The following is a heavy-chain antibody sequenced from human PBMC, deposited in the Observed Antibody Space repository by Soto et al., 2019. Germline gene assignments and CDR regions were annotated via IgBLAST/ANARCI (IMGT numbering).Heavy chain of an antibody. J-gene: IGHJ5*02. CDR1: GFTFSNAW. D-gene: IGHD3-22*01. CDR2: IKSKTDGGTT. Sequence: EVQLVESGGGLVKPGGSLRLSCAASGFTFSNAWMNWVRQAPGKGLEWVGRIKSKTDGGTTDYAAPVKSRFTISRDDSQNTLYLQMNSLKTEDAAVSYCTADGDSSGYYGWFDPWGQGTLVTVSS. V-gene: IGHV3-15*07. CDR3: TADGDSSGYYGWFDP.